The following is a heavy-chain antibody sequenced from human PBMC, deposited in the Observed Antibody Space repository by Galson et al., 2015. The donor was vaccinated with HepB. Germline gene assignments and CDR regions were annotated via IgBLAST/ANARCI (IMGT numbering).Heavy chain of an antibody. V-gene: IGHV1-69*13. CDR2: IIPNFGTA. CDR3: ARTGASIEAGRQGYYYYYMDD. CDR1: GDTFTSYA. J-gene: IGHJ6*03. D-gene: IGHD6-6*01. Sequence: SVKVSCKASGDTFTSYAISWVRQAPGQGLEWMGGIIPNFGTANYAQKFQGRVTITADASTSTAYMELSSLRSEDTAVYYCARTGASIEAGRQGYYYYYMDDWGKGTTVTVSS.